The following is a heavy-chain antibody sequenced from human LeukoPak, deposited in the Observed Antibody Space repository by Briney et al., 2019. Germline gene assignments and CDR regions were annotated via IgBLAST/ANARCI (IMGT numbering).Heavy chain of an antibody. CDR3: ARVFGYSYGYDYFDY. D-gene: IGHD5-18*01. Sequence: GGSLRLSCAASGFTFSSYWMSWVRQAPGKGLEWVANIKQDGSEKYYVDSVKGRFTISRDNAKNSLYLQMNSLRAEDTAVYYCARVFGYSYGYDYFDYWGRGTLVTVSS. V-gene: IGHV3-7*01. CDR1: GFTFSSYW. CDR2: IKQDGSEK. J-gene: IGHJ4*02.